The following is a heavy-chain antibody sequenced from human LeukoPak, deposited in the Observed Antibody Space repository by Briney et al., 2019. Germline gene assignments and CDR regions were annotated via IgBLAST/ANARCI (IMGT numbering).Heavy chain of an antibody. V-gene: IGHV3-7*01. CDR3: ARVPSGAPDGFDI. J-gene: IGHJ3*02. CDR2: IKQDGSDK. Sequence: GGSLRLSCAASGFIFSSYWMSWVRQAPGKGLEWVANIKQDGSDKFYVDSVKGRFTISRDSAKNSLYLQMNSLRAEDTAVYYCARVPSGAPDGFDIWGQGTTVTVSS. CDR1: GFIFSSYW.